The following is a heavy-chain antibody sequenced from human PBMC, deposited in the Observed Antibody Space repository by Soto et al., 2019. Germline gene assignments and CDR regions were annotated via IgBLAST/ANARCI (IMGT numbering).Heavy chain of an antibody. D-gene: IGHD4-17*01. J-gene: IGHJ6*02. Sequence: SETLSLTCAVYGGSFSGYYWSWICQPPGKGLEWIGEINHSGSTNYNPSLKSRVTISVDTSKNQFSLKLSSVTAADTAVYYCARLDNYGRRGYYYYGMDVWGQGTTVTVSS. V-gene: IGHV4-34*01. CDR2: INHSGST. CDR3: ARLDNYGRRGYYYYGMDV. CDR1: GGSFSGYY.